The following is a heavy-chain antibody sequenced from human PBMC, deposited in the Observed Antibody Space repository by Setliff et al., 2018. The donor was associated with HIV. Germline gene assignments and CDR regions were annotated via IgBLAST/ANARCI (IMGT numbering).Heavy chain of an antibody. CDR1: GGSISSGNYY. Sequence: PSETLSLTCTVSGGSISSGNYYWSWIRQPAGKGLEWIGHIYKSGSTNYNPSLKSRVIISVDTSKNQFSLKLSSVTAADTAVYYCARGIAAAEGYFDYWGQGTLVTVSS. J-gene: IGHJ4*02. CDR2: IYKSGST. V-gene: IGHV4-61*09. CDR3: ARGIAAAEGYFDY. D-gene: IGHD6-13*01.